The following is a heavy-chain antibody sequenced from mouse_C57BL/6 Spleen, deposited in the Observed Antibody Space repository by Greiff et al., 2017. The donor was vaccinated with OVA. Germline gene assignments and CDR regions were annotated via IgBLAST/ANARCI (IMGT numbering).Heavy chain of an antibody. V-gene: IGHV1-50*01. CDR3: ASPYGMDY. CDR1: GYTFTSYW. J-gene: IGHJ2*01. Sequence: QVHVKQPGAELVKPGASVKLSCKASGYTFTSYWMQWVKQRPGQGLEWIGEIDPSDSYTNYNQKFKGKATLTVDTSSSTAYMQLSSLTSEDSAVYYCASPYGMDYWGQGTTLTVSS. CDR2: IDPSDSYT. D-gene: IGHD1-1*01.